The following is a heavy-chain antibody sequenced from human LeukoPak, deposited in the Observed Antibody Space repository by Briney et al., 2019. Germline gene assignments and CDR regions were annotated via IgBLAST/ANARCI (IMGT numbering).Heavy chain of an antibody. CDR1: GFTFSSYA. CDR2: ITGSGGST. J-gene: IGHJ2*01. V-gene: IGHV3-23*01. D-gene: IGHD5/OR15-5a*01. CDR3: AKCVSGFWYFDL. Sequence: GGSLRLSCAASGFTFSSYAMNWVRQAPGKGLGWVSGITGSGGSTDYAYSVNGRFTISRDNSKNTLYLQMNSLRAEDTAVYYCAKCVSGFWYFDLWGRGTLVTVSS.